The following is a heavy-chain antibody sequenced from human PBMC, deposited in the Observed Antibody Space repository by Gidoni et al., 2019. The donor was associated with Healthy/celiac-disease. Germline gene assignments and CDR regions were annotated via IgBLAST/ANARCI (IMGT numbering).Heavy chain of an antibody. CDR3: AREPIVATMGNFDY. V-gene: IGHV3-30*03. CDR1: GFTFSSYG. CDR2: ISYDGSNK. Sequence: QVQLVESGGGVVQPGRSLRLSCAASGFTFSSYGMHWVRQAPGKGLEWVAVISYDGSNKYYADSVKGRFTISRDNSKNTLYLQMNSLRAEDTAVYYCAREPIVATMGNFDYWGQGTLVTVSS. D-gene: IGHD5-12*01. J-gene: IGHJ4*02.